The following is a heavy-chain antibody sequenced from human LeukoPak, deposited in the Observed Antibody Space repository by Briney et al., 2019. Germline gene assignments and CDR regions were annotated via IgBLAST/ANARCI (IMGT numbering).Heavy chain of an antibody. CDR1: GFTFNDYG. CDR3: ARDPAATYYYDSSGYYDY. Sequence: TGGSLRLSCAASGFTFNDYGMSWVRQGPGKGLEWVSGINWNGGTTGYADSVKGRFTISRDNAKNSLYLQMNSLRAEDTAVYYCARDPAATYYYDSSGYYDYWGQGTLVTVSS. CDR2: INWNGGTT. V-gene: IGHV3-20*04. D-gene: IGHD3-22*01. J-gene: IGHJ4*02.